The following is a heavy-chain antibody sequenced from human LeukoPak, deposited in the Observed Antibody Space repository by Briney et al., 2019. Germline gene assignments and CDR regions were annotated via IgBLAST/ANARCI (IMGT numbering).Heavy chain of an antibody. CDR2: IYCSGST. V-gene: IGHV4-39*01. J-gene: IGHJ4*02. CDR3: ARHFYDFWSGYWVDY. CDR1: GGSISSSSYY. Sequence: SETLSLTCTVSGGSISSSSYYWGWIRQPPGKGLEWIGSIYCSGSTYYNPSLKSRVTISVDTSKNQFSLKLSSVTAADTAVYYCARHFYDFWSGYWVDYWGQGTLVTAS. D-gene: IGHD3-3*01.